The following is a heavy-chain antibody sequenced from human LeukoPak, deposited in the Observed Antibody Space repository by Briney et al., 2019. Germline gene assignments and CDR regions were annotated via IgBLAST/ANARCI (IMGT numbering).Heavy chain of an antibody. CDR1: GGSFSGYY. V-gene: IGHV4-34*01. CDR2: INHSGST. D-gene: IGHD3-22*01. Sequence: PSETLSLTCAVYGGSFSGYYWSWIRQPPGKGLEWIGEINHSGSTNYNPSLKSRVTISVDTSKNQFSLKLSSVTAADTAVYYCARGGGYYYDSSGYYWGPSDYWGQGTLVTVSS. CDR3: ARGGGYYYDSSGYYWGPSDY. J-gene: IGHJ4*02.